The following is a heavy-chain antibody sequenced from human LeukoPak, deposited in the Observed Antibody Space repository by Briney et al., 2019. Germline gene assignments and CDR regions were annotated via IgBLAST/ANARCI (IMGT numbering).Heavy chain of an antibody. CDR1: GFTFSSYA. Sequence: GGSLRLSCAASGFTFSSYAMHWVRQAPGKGLEWVAVISYDGNNKYSADSVKGRFTISRDNSENTLYLQMNSLRAEDTAVYYCARDLGAARDYWGQGTLVTVSS. CDR3: ARDLGAARDY. V-gene: IGHV3-30-3*01. CDR2: ISYDGNNK. J-gene: IGHJ4*02. D-gene: IGHD6-6*01.